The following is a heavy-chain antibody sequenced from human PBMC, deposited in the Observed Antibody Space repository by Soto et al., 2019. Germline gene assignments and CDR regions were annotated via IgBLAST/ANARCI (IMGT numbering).Heavy chain of an antibody. CDR1: GYTFPSYG. V-gene: IGHV1-18*01. CDR3: ARDLVVGAFDI. D-gene: IGHD3-22*01. Sequence: ASEPVSYMPSGYTFPSYGISWVRQAPGQGLEWMGWISAYNGNTNYAQKLQGRVTMTTDTSTSTAYMELRSLRSDDTAVYYCARDLVVGAFDIWGQGTMVTVSS. CDR2: ISAYNGNT. J-gene: IGHJ3*02.